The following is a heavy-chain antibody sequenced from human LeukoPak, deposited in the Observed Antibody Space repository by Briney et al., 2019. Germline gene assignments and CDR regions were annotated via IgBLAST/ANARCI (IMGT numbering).Heavy chain of an antibody. CDR3: ARSRVIAAPVGAFDI. Sequence: SVKVSCKASGGTFSSYAISWVRQAPGQGLEWMGGIIPIFGTANYAQKFQGRVTITADESTSTAYMELSSLRSEDTAVYYCARSRVIAAPVGAFDIWGQGTMVTVSS. CDR1: GGTFSSYA. J-gene: IGHJ3*02. CDR2: IIPIFGTA. V-gene: IGHV1-69*13. D-gene: IGHD2/OR15-2a*01.